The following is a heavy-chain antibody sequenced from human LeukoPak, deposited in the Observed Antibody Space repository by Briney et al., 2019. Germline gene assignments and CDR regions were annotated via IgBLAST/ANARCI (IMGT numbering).Heavy chain of an antibody. V-gene: IGHV4-59*01. CDR3: ASWGYSSGWHDY. D-gene: IGHD6-19*01. CDR1: GGSISSYY. CDR2: IYYSGST. Sequence: SETLSLTCTVSGGSISSYYWSWIRQPPGKGPEWIGYIYYSGSTNYNPSLKSRVTISVDTSKNQFSLKLSSVTAADTAVYYCASWGYSSGWHDYWGQGTLVTVSS. J-gene: IGHJ4*02.